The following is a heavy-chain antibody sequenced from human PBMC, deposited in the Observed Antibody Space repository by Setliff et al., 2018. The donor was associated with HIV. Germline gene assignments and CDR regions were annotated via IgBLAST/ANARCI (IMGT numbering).Heavy chain of an antibody. J-gene: IGHJ5*02. V-gene: IGHV1-8*02. Sequence: ASVKVSCKASGYTFTSYDINWVRQATGQGLEWMGWMNPNNGNTGYAQKFQGRVTMTRNTSISTAYMELSSLSSDDTAVYYCAREGNFWRVLDPWGQGTLVTVSS. CDR1: GYTFTSYD. CDR2: MNPNNGNT. CDR3: AREGNFWRVLDP. D-gene: IGHD3-3*01.